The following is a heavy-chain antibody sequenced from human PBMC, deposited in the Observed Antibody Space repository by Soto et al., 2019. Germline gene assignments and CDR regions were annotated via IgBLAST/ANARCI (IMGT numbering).Heavy chain of an antibody. J-gene: IGHJ5*02. CDR3: AREPDYGSGSYYNARQDWFDP. V-gene: IGHV1-18*01. Sequence: QVQLVQSGAEVKKPGASVKVSCKASGYTFTSYGISWVRQAPGQGLEWMGWISAYNGNTNYAQKCQGRVTNTTDTSTSTAYMELGSLRSDDTAVYYCAREPDYGSGSYYNARQDWFDPWGQGTLVTVSS. CDR1: GYTFTSYG. D-gene: IGHD3-10*01. CDR2: ISAYNGNT.